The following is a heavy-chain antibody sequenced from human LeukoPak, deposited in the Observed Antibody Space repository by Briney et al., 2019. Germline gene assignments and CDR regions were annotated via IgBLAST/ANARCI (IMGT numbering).Heavy chain of an antibody. J-gene: IGHJ4*02. V-gene: IGHV5-51*01. CDR3: ARHPPNYDILTGYIDY. D-gene: IGHD3-9*01. Sequence: GESLKISCEGSGYSFTNYWISWVRQMPGKGLEWMGIIYPGDSDTRYSPSFQGQVTISADKSISTAYLQWSSLKASDTAMYYCARHPPNYDILTGYIDYWGQGTLVTVSS. CDR2: IYPGDSDT. CDR1: GYSFTNYW.